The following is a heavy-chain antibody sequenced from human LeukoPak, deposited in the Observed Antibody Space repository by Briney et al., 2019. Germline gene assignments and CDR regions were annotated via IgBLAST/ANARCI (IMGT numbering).Heavy chain of an antibody. J-gene: IGHJ6*02. D-gene: IGHD3-10*01. CDR2: ISAYNGNT. CDR1: GYTFTSYG. Sequence: ASVKVSCKASGYTFTSYGISWVRQAPGQGLEWMGWISAYNGNTNYAQKLQGRVTMTTDTSTSTAYMELRSLRSDDTAVYYCARGLVRGVMGSLGSGDYYYYGMDAWGQGTTVTVSS. CDR3: ARGLVRGVMGSLGSGDYYYYGMDA. V-gene: IGHV1-18*01.